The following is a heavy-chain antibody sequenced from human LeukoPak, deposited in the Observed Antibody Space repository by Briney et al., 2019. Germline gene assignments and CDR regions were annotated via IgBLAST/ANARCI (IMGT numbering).Heavy chain of an antibody. CDR1: GGSISSSSYY. J-gene: IGHJ1*01. CDR2: IYYSGST. Sequence: SETLSLTCTVSGGSISSSSYYWGWIRQPPGKGLEWIGSIYYSGSTYYNPSLKSRVTISVDTPKNQFSLKLRSVTAADTAVYYCASEVVTSIEYFQHWGQGTLVTVSS. D-gene: IGHD2-21*02. CDR3: ASEVVTSIEYFQH. V-gene: IGHV4-39*07.